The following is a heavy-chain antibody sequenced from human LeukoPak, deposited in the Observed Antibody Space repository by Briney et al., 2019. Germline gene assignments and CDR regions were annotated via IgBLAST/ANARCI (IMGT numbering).Heavy chain of an antibody. V-gene: IGHV4-34*01. D-gene: IGHD2-15*01. CDR2: INHSGST. Sequence: SETLSLTCAVYGLSFSGYYWSWIRQPPGKGLEWIGEINHSGSTNYNPSLKSRVTISVDTSKNQFSLKLSSVTAADTAVYYCARGMLCSGGSCYWYYYYGMDVWGKGTTVTVSS. J-gene: IGHJ6*04. CDR3: ARGMLCSGGSCYWYYYYGMDV. CDR1: GLSFSGYY.